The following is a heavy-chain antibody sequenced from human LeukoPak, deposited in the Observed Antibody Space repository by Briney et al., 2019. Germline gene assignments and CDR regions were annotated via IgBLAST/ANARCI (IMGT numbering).Heavy chain of an antibody. CDR3: AGEKYSSSSALDYFDY. J-gene: IGHJ4*02. D-gene: IGHD6-6*01. CDR2: IYYSGST. V-gene: IGHV4-59*01. Sequence: SETLSLTCTVSGGSISSYYWSWIRQPPGKGLEWIGYIYYSGSTNYNPSLKSRVTISVDTSKNQFSLKLSSVTAADTAVYYCAGEKYSSSSALDYFDYWGQGTLVTVSS. CDR1: GGSISSYY.